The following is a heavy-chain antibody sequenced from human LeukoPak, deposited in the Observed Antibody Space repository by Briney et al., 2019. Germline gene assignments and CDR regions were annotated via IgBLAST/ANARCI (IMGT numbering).Heavy chain of an antibody. J-gene: IGHJ4*02. CDR2: VYSSGTT. CDR1: GGSISSHY. D-gene: IGHD3-22*01. CDR3: ARVGDYYDSTGYYYSHDY. V-gene: IGHV4-59*11. Sequence: SETLSVTCTVSGGSISSHYWSWIRQPPGKGLEWIGYVYSSGTTKYNPSLKSRVTLSADTSKNQFSLKLSSVTAADTAVYFCARVGDYYDSTGYYYSHDYWGQGTLVTVSS.